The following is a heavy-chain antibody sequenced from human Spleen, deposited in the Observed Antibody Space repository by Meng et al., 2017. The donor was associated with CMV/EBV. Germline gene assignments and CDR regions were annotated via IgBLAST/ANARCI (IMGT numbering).Heavy chain of an antibody. V-gene: IGHV3-30-3*01. Sequence: GESLKISCAASGFTVSAYAIHWVRQTPGKGLEWVSVISVDGNNKYYAESVRGRFTISRDNSKDALYLQMNSLRADDTAVYYCARSSTGYYYNGMDVWGQGTTVTVSS. D-gene: IGHD1-1*01. CDR1: GFTVSAYA. CDR2: ISVDGNNK. CDR3: ARSSTGYYYNGMDV. J-gene: IGHJ6*02.